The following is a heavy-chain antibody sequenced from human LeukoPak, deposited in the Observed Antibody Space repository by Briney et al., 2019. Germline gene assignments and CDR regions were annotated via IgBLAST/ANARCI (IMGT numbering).Heavy chain of an antibody. CDR2: INRAGIES. D-gene: IGHD1-26*01. CDR3: ARVGTWELQRVFDN. J-gene: IGHJ4*02. CDR1: GFTFTDYW. V-gene: IGHV3-7*01. Sequence: PGRSLRLSCAASGFTFTDYWMTWVRQVPGKGLEWVANINRAGIESYYVDSVKGRFTISRDSAENSLYLQMDSLRVDDTAVYYCARVGTWELQRVFDNWGQGTLVTVSS.